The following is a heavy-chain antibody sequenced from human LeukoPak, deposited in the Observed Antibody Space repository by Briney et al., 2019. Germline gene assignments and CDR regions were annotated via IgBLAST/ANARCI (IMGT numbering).Heavy chain of an antibody. J-gene: IGHJ4*02. D-gene: IGHD3-10*01. CDR3: ARDGPYYYGSGSCHFDY. Sequence: ASVKVSCKASGGTFSSYAISWVRQAPGQGLEWMGGIIPIFGTANYAQKFQGRVTITADESTSTAYMELSSLRSEDTAVYYCARDGPYYYGSGSCHFDYWGQGTLVTVSS. CDR2: IIPIFGTA. CDR1: GGTFSSYA. V-gene: IGHV1-69*13.